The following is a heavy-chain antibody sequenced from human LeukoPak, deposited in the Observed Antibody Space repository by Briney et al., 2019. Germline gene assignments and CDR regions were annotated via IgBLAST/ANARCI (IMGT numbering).Heavy chain of an antibody. V-gene: IGHV3-21*01. CDR3: AREYVGPWYFDY. CDR2: INSSSSYI. J-gene: IGHJ4*02. Sequence: PGGSLRLSCAASGFTFSSYSMNWVRQAPGKGLEWVSSINSSSSYIYYADSVKGRITIYRDNAKNSLYLQMNSLRAEDTAVYYCAREYVGPWYFDYWGQGTLVTVSS. CDR1: GFTFSSYS. D-gene: IGHD1-26*01.